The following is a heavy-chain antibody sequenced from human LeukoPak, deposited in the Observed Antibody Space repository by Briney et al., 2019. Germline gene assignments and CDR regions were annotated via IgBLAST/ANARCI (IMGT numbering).Heavy chain of an antibody. Sequence: GGSLRLSCAASGFSFSDYYMSWIRQAPGKGLEWVSYISGSTSYTDYADSVKGRFTISRDNAKNSLYLQMNSLRAEDAAVYYCARTLVAAPGSKGGPWGQGTLVTVSS. V-gene: IGHV3-11*03. CDR3: ARTLVAAPGSKGGP. CDR2: ISGSTSYT. CDR1: GFSFSDYY. J-gene: IGHJ5*02. D-gene: IGHD6-13*01.